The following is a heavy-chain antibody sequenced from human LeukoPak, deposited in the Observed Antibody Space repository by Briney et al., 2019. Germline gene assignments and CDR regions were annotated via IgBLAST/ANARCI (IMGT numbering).Heavy chain of an antibody. CDR3: TDFEN. J-gene: IGHJ4*02. Sequence: GGSLRLSCAASGLTFSNYAMSWVRQAPGKGLECVSSMSGGSTYYAESVKGRFTISRDNSKNTLYLQMNSLRAEDTAVYYCTDFENWGQGTLVTVSS. CDR1: GLTFSNYA. V-gene: IGHV3-23*01. CDR2: MSGGST.